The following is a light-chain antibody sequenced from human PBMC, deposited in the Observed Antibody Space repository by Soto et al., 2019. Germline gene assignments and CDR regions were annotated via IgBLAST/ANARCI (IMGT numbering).Light chain of an antibody. CDR3: QSYDSSLSGDV. CDR2: GNT. V-gene: IGLV1-40*01. CDR1: SFNIGAGYD. Sequence: QSVLTQPPSVSGAPGQRVTISCTGSSFNIGAGYDVHWYQQLPGTAPKFLIYGNTNRPSGVPDRFSGSKSGTSASLAITGLEAEDEADYYCQSYDSSLSGDVFGTGTQLTVL. J-gene: IGLJ1*01.